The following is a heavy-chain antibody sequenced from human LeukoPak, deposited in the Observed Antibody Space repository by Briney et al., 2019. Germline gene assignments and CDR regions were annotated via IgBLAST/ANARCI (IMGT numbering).Heavy chain of an antibody. Sequence: SVKVSCKASGYTFTSYAISWVRQAPGQGLEWMGGIIPIFGTANYAQKFQGRVTITADKSTSTAYMELSSLRSEDTAVYYCARARGIAAAGWYYYYMDVWGKGTTVTVSS. D-gene: IGHD6-13*01. CDR2: IIPIFGTA. CDR1: GYTFTSYA. J-gene: IGHJ6*03. V-gene: IGHV1-69*06. CDR3: ARARGIAAAGWYYYYMDV.